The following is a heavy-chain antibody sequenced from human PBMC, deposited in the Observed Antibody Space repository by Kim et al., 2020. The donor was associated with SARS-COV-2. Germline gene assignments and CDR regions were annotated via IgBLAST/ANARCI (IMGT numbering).Heavy chain of an antibody. CDR1: GFTFDDYA. CDR2: INWNSGSI. J-gene: IGHJ4*02. D-gene: IGHD5-12*01. V-gene: IGHV3-9*01. Sequence: GGSLRLFCAASGFTFDDYAMHWVRQAPGKGLEWVSGINWNSGSIGYADSVRGRFTISRDNAKNSLYLQMNSLRAEDTALYYCGKDIDPYGGYLLVRGQGTLVTVTS. CDR3: GKDIDPYGGYLLV.